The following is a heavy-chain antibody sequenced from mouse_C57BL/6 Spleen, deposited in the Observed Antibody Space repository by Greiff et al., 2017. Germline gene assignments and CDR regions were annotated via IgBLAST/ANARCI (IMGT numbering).Heavy chain of an antibody. V-gene: IGHV1-82*01. CDR3: ARRNYYDSSHYFDY. D-gene: IGHD1-1*01. CDR1: GYAFSSSW. J-gene: IGHJ2*01. Sequence: QVQLQQSGPELVKPGASVKISCKASGYAFSSSWMNWVKQRPGKGLEWIGRIYPGDGDTNYNGKFKGKATLTADKSSSTAYMQLSSLTSEDSAVYFCARRNYYDSSHYFDYWGQGTTLTVSS. CDR2: IYPGDGDT.